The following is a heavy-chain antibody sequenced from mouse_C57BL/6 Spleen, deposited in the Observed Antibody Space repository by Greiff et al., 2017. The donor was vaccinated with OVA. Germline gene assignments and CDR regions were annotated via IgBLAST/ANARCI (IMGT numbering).Heavy chain of an antibody. CDR3: ARGYYGSSYFDY. J-gene: IGHJ2*01. D-gene: IGHD1-1*01. Sequence: QVQLQQPGAELVKPGASVKMSCKASGYTFTSYWITWVKQRPGQGLEWIGDIYPGSGSTNYNEKFKSKATLTVDTSSSTAYMQLSSLTSEDSAVYDCARGYYGSSYFDYWGQGTTLTVSS. CDR2: IYPGSGST. V-gene: IGHV1-55*01. CDR1: GYTFTSYW.